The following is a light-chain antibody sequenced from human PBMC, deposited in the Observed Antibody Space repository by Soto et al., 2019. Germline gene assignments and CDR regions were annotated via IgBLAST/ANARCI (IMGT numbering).Light chain of an antibody. V-gene: IGKV2-24*01. CDR3: MQGTHWPIT. J-gene: IGKJ5*01. CDR1: QGRVHSDLNTY. CDR2: KIS. Sequence: DIVLTQSPLSSPVTLGQPASMSCTSSQGRVHSDLNTYLSWLQQRPGQPPRLLIYKISTRFSGVPDRFTGSGSGTDFALKISRVEAEDVGVYYCMQGTHWPITFGQGTPREI.